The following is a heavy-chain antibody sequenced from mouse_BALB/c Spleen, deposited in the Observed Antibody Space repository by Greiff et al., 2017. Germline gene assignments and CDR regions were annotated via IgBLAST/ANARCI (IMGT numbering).Heavy chain of an antibody. V-gene: IGHV14-3*02. CDR2: IDPANGNT. J-gene: IGHJ2*01. CDR1: GFNIKDTY. Sequence: EVNVVESGAELVKPGASVKLSCTASGFNIKDTYMHWVKQRPEQGLEWIGRIDPANGNTKYDPKFQGKATITADTSSNTAYLQLSSLTSEDTAVYYCARMNGNYYFDYWGQGTTLTVSS. CDR3: ARMNGNYYFDY. D-gene: IGHD2-1*01.